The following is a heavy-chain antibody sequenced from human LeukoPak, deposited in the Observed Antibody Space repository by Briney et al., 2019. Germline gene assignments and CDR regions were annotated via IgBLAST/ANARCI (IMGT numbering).Heavy chain of an antibody. CDR3: ARDHSSSWQFDY. J-gene: IGHJ4*02. CDR1: GGSISSYY. Sequence: SETLSLTCTVSGGSISSYYWSWIRQPAGKGLEWIGRIYTSGSTNYHPSLKSRVTMSVDTSKNQFSLKLSSVTAADTAVYYCARDHSSSWQFDYWGQGTLVTVSS. V-gene: IGHV4-4*07. D-gene: IGHD6-13*01. CDR2: IYTSGST.